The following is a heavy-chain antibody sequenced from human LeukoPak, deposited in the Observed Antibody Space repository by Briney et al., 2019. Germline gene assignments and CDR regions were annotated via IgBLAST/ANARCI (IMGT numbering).Heavy chain of an antibody. Sequence: GASVTVSCKASGYTFTGYYMHWVRQAPGQGLEWMGWINPNSGGTNYAQKFQGRVTMTRDTSISTAYMELSRLRSDDTAVYYCASSYGDYVRLGYYYGMDVWGQGTTVTVSS. V-gene: IGHV1-2*02. CDR3: ASSYGDYVRLGYYYGMDV. CDR2: INPNSGGT. CDR1: GYTFTGYY. J-gene: IGHJ6*02. D-gene: IGHD4-17*01.